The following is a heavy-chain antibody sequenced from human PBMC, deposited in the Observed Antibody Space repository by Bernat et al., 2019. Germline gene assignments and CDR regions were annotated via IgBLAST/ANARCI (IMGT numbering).Heavy chain of an antibody. CDR2: ISSSSSYI. CDR1: GFTFSSYS. CDR3: ARGIRSSSTFDC. V-gene: IGHV3-21*01. J-gene: IGHJ4*02. Sequence: EVQLVESGGGLVKPGGSLRLSCAASGFTFSSYSMNWVRQAPGKGLEWVSSISSSSSYIYYADSVKGRFAISRDNAQNSLYLQMNSLRDEDTAVYYCARGIRSSSTFDCWGQGTLVTVSS. D-gene: IGHD6-6*01.